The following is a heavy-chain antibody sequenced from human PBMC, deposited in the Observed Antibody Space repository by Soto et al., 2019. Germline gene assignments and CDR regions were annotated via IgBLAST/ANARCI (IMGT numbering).Heavy chain of an antibody. CDR1: GFTFSNFA. D-gene: IGHD6-19*01. V-gene: IGHV3-30*03. CDR2: ISYDGGNQ. Sequence: QVQLVESGGGVVQPGRSLRVSCVASGFTFSNFAMYWVRQAPGKGLEWVALISYDGGNQYYADSLKGRFTVSRDNSKSALYLEMSSPRPEDTSIYYCARRIPVSGPYGALDLWCHGTVVTVSS. CDR3: ARRIPVSGPYGALDL. J-gene: IGHJ3*01.